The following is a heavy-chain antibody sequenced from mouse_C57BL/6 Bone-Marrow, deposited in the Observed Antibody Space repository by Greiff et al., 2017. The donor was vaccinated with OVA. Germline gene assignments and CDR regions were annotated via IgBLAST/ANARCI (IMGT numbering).Heavy chain of an antibody. CDR2: IRNKANGYTT. Sequence: EVKLVESGGGLVQPRGSLSLSCAASGFTFTDYYMSWVRQPPGKALEWLGFIRNKANGYTTEYSASVKGRFTISRDNSQSILYLQMNALRAEDSATYYCARYSLYAMDYWGQGTSVTVSS. J-gene: IGHJ4*01. V-gene: IGHV7-3*01. CDR1: GFTFTDYY. CDR3: ARYSLYAMDY.